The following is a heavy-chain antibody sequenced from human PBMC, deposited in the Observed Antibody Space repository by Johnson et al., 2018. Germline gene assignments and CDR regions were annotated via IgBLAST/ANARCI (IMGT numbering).Heavy chain of an antibody. Sequence: QVQLQQWGAGLLKPSETLSLTCAVYGGSFSGYYWSWIRQPPGKGLEWSGEINHSGSPNYNPSLKSRVPISVDTSKNQFSLKLSTVTAADTAVYYCARDWGDYGGNPAFQHWGQGTLVTVSS. J-gene: IGHJ1*01. V-gene: IGHV4-34*01. CDR3: ARDWGDYGGNPAFQH. CDR2: INHSGSP. D-gene: IGHD4-23*01. CDR1: GGSFSGYY.